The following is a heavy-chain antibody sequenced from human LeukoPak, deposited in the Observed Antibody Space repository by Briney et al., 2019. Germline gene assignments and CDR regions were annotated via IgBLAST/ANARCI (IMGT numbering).Heavy chain of an antibody. CDR3: ARGAAAIDY. V-gene: IGHV3-30-3*01. CDR1: GFTFSSYA. D-gene: IGHD6-13*01. Sequence: GGSLRLSCAASGFTFSSYAMHWVRQAPGKGLEWVAVISYDGSNKYYADSVKGRFTISRDNSKNTLYLQMNSLRAEDTAVYYCARGAAAIDYWGQGTLVTVSS. CDR2: ISYDGSNK. J-gene: IGHJ4*02.